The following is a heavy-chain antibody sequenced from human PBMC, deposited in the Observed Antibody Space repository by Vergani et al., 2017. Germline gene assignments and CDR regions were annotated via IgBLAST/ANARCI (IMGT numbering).Heavy chain of an antibody. CDR2: FYTGGGP. J-gene: IGHJ6*02. Sequence: QVQLQESGPGLVRPSQTLSLTCTVSGGSISSGSYYWSGFRQPAGKGLEWIGRFYTGGGPSHNSSLKSRVTISVDTSKNQFSLQLSSLTAAVTAVYYCARDPLYSTAWPFLLLDMDVWGQGTTVTVSS. D-gene: IGHD6-13*01. CDR3: ARDPLYSTAWPFLLLDMDV. V-gene: IGHV4-61*02. CDR1: GGSISSGSYY.